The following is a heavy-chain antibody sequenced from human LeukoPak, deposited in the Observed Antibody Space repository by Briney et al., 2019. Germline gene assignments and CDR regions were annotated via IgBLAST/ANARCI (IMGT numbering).Heavy chain of an antibody. Sequence: GASVKVSCKASGYTFTSYDINWVRQATGQGLEWMGWMNPNSGNTGYAQKFQGRVTMTRNASISTAYMELSSLRSEDTAVYYCARGSVGYCSSTSCSINWYFDLWGRGTLVTVSS. V-gene: IGHV1-8*01. D-gene: IGHD2-2*01. CDR3: ARGSVGYCSSTSCSINWYFDL. CDR2: MNPNSGNT. J-gene: IGHJ2*01. CDR1: GYTFTSYD.